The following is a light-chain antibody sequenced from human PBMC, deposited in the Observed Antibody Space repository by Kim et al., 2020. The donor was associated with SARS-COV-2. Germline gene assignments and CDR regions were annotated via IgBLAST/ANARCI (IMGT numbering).Light chain of an antibody. CDR1: SSNIGSNI. J-gene: IGLJ3*02. V-gene: IGLV1-44*01. CDR2: TNT. Sequence: GQWGTISCSGSSSNIGSNIVNWFQQLPGTAPQLLIYTNTKRPSGVPDRFSGSKSGTSASLAISGLQSEDEADYYCASWDDRLNGMVFGGGTQLTVL. CDR3: ASWDDRLNGMV.